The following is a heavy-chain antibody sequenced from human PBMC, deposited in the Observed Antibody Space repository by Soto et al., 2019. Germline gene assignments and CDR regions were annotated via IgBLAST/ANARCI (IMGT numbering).Heavy chain of an antibody. V-gene: IGHV3-30*03. Sequence: XGSLRLSCAASGFTFSNYGMHWVRQAPGKGLEWVAVISYDGSNKYYADSVKGRFAISRDNSKSTLYLQMNTLRAEETAVYYCATTFYSGPDWGQGTLVTVS. D-gene: IGHD5-12*01. CDR2: ISYDGSNK. J-gene: IGHJ4*02. CDR3: ATTFYSGPD. CDR1: GFTFSNYG.